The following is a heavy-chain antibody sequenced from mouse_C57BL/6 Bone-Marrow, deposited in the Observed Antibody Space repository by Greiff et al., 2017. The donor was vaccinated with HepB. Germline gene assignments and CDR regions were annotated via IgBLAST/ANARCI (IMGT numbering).Heavy chain of an antibody. CDR1: GYTFTEYT. CDR3: ARHEEATNYFDY. D-gene: IGHD1-1*01. CDR2: FYPGSGSI. J-gene: IGHJ2*01. V-gene: IGHV1-62-2*01. Sequence: QVQLKQSGAELVKPGASVKLSRKAPGYTFTEYTIHWVKQRSGQGLEWIGWFYPGSGSIKYNEKFKDKATLTADKSSSIVYMELSRLTSEDSAVYFCARHEEATNYFDYWGQGTTLTVSS.